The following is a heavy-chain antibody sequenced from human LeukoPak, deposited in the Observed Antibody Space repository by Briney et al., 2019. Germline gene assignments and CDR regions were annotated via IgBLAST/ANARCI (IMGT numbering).Heavy chain of an antibody. CDR2: IYHGGSS. J-gene: IGHJ5*02. D-gene: IGHD6-25*01. CDR1: GYSISSSNW. CDR3: AKKVGGHNWFDP. Sequence: SDTLSLTCAVSGYSISSSNWWGWIRQPPGKGLEWIGYIYHGGSSYYNPSLKSRVTMSVDVSKNQFSLKVNSVTAVDTAMYYCAKKVGGHNWFDPWGQGTLVTVSS. V-gene: IGHV4-28*01.